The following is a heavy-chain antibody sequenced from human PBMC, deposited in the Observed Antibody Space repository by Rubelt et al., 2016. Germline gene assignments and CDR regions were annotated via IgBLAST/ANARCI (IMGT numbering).Heavy chain of an antibody. CDR2: IYYSGST. V-gene: IGHV4-39*07. J-gene: IGHJ5*02. CDR1: GGSISSSSYY. D-gene: IGHD3-16*02. CDR3: ARKTDGYRANWFDP. Sequence: QLQLQESGPGLVKPSETLSLTCTVSGGSISSSSYYWGWIRQPPGKGLEWIGSIYYSGSTYYNPSLTSRVTISVDASKNQVSLNLMSVTAADTAVYYCARKTDGYRANWFDPWGQGTLVTVSS.